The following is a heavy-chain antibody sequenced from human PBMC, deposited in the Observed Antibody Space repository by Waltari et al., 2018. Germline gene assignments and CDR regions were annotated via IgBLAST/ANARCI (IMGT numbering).Heavy chain of an antibody. CDR3: ARGSNFGDP. CDR1: GYTLSQYA. Sequence: QVQLVQSGSELNKPGASVTISCKTSGYTLSQYAMNWVRHAPGQGLGWMGWINTNPGHPTYAQSFTGRFVFSLDTSVSTAYLHINGIKADDPAVYYCARGSNFGDPWGQGTLVTVSS. V-gene: IGHV7-4-1*02. D-gene: IGHD4-4*01. J-gene: IGHJ5*02. CDR2: INTNPGHP.